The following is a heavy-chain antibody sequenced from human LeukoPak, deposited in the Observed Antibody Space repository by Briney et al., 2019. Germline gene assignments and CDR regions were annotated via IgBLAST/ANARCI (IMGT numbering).Heavy chain of an antibody. CDR2: INHSGST. Sequence: PSETLSLTCAVYGGSFSGCYWSWIRQPPGKGLEWIGEINHSGSTNYNPSLKSRVTISVDTSKNQFSLKLSSVTAADTAVYYCARGGPYYYYGMDVWGQGTTVTVSS. CDR3: ARGGPYYYYGMDV. CDR1: GGSFSGCY. V-gene: IGHV4-34*01. J-gene: IGHJ6*02.